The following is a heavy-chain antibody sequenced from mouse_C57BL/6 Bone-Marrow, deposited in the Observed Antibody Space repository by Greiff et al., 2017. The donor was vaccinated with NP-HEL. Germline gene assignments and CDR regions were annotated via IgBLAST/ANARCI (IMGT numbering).Heavy chain of an antibody. CDR1: GYTFTDYY. Sequence: VQLQQSGAELVRPGASVKLSCKASGYTFTDYYINWVKQRPGQGLEWIARIYPGSGNTYYNEKFKGKATLTAEKSSSTAYMQLSSLTSEDSAVYFCARQEDYYAMDYWGQGTSVTVSS. J-gene: IGHJ4*01. V-gene: IGHV1-76*01. CDR3: ARQEDYYAMDY. CDR2: IYPGSGNT.